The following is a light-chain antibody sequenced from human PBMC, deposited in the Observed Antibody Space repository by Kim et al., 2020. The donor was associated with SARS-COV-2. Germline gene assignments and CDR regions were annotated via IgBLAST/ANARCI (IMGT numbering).Light chain of an antibody. CDR1: QSINSW. J-gene: IGKJ1*01. V-gene: IGKV1-5*03. CDR3: QQSNTNPWT. Sequence: DIQMTQSPSTLSASVGDRVTITCRATQSINSWLAWYQQKSGKAPKLLIHRASTVESGVPSRFSGSESGTEFTLTISSLQPDDFATYYCQQSNTNPWTFGEGTEVGIK. CDR2: RAS.